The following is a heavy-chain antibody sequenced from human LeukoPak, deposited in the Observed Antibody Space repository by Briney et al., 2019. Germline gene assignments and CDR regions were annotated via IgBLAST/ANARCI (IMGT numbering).Heavy chain of an antibody. CDR1: GYTFTSYD. J-gene: IGHJ4*02. CDR2: MDPNSGNT. V-gene: IGHV1-8*01. Sequence: ASVKVSCKASGYTFTSYDINWVRQAPGQGLEWMGWMDPNSGNTGYAQKFQGRVTMTRNTSISTAYMELSSLRSEDTAVYYCARGDYGDYSPTFWGYWGQGTLVTVSS. D-gene: IGHD4-17*01. CDR3: ARGDYGDYSPTFWGY.